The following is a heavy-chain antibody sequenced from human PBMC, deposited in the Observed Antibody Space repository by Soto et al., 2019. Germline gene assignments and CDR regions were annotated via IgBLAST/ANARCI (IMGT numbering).Heavy chain of an antibody. V-gene: IGHV4-59*08. CDR3: ARQSFGGYYYYMDV. CDR2: IYYSGST. D-gene: IGHD3-10*01. Sequence: SETLSLTCTVSGGSISSYYWSWIRQPPGKGLEWIGYIYYSGSTNYNPSLKSRVTISVDTSKNQFSLKLSSVTAADTAVYYCARQSFGGYYYYMDVWGKRTTVTVSS. CDR1: GGSISSYY. J-gene: IGHJ6*03.